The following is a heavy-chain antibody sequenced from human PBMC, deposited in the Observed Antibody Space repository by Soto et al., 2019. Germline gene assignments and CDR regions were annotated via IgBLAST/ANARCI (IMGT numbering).Heavy chain of an antibody. CDR3: AKYSSSWYLTDYYYGMDV. CDR1: GYNFTSYW. V-gene: IGHV5-10-1*01. Sequence: PGESLKISCKGSGYNFTSYWISWVRQMPGKGLEWMGRIDPSDSYTNYSPSFQGHVTISADKSISTAYLQWSSLKASDTAMYYCAKYSSSWYLTDYYYGMDVWGQGTTVTVSS. D-gene: IGHD6-13*01. CDR2: IDPSDSYT. J-gene: IGHJ6*02.